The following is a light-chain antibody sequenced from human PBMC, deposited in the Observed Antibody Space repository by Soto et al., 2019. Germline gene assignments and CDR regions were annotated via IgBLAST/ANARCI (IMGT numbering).Light chain of an antibody. V-gene: IGLV2-11*01. J-gene: IGLJ1*01. CDR2: DVS. Sequence: QTVVTQPRSVSGSPGQSVTISCTGSSGDVGAYIYVSWYQQHPSKAPKLMIYDVSKRPSGVPDRFSGSTSGNTASLTISGLQAEDEADYFCSSYAGNSYVFGTGTKLTVL. CDR1: SGDVGAYIY. CDR3: SSYAGNSYV.